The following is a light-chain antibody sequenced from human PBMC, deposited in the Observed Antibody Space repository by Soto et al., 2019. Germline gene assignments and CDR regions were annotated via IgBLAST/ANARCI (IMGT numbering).Light chain of an antibody. Sequence: QSVLTQPASVSGSPGQSITISCTGTSSDVGGYNYGSWYQQHPGEAPKIMIYEVSNRPSGVSNRFSGSKSGNTASLTISGLQAEDEADYYCSSYTSSSTLGYVFGTGTQLTVL. J-gene: IGLJ1*01. CDR2: EVS. CDR3: SSYTSSSTLGYV. CDR1: SSDVGGYNY. V-gene: IGLV2-14*01.